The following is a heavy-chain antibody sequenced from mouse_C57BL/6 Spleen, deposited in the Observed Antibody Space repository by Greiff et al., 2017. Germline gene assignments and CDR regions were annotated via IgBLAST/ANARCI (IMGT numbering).Heavy chain of an antibody. CDR3: TRRSSGFDY. Sequence: VQLQQSGAELVRPGASVTLSCKASGYTFTDYEMHWVKQTPVHGLEWIGAIDPETGGTAYNQKFKGKAILAADKSSSTAYMVLRSLTSEDSAVYYCTRRSSGFDYWGQGTTLTVSS. CDR1: GYTFTDYE. J-gene: IGHJ2*01. CDR2: IDPETGGT. V-gene: IGHV1-15*01. D-gene: IGHD3-2*02.